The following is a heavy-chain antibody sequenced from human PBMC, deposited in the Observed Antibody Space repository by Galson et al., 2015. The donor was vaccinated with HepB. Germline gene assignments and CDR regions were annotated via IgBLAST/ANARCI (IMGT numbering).Heavy chain of an antibody. CDR3: AKGRVRQQLAVQGVY. J-gene: IGHJ4*02. D-gene: IGHD6-13*01. CDR1: GFTFSSYA. CDR2: ISGSGGST. Sequence: SLRLSCAASGFTFSSYAMSWVRQAPGKGLEWVSAISGSGGSTYYADSVKGRFTISRDSSKNTLYLQMNSLRAEDTAVYYCAKGRVRQQLAVQGVYWGQGTLVTVSS. V-gene: IGHV3-23*01.